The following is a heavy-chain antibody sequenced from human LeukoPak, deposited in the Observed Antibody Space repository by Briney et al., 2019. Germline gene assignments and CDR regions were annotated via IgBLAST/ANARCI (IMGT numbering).Heavy chain of an antibody. CDR3: ASSFYSGWYYVY. CDR1: GGSISSDGYY. Sequence: SETLSLTCTVSGGSISSDGYYWGWIRQPPGKGLEWIGSIYYSGSTYYNPSLKSRVTISVDTSKNQFSLKLSSVTAADTAVYYCASSFYSGWYYVYWGQGTLVTVSS. D-gene: IGHD6-19*01. J-gene: IGHJ4*02. CDR2: IYYSGST. V-gene: IGHV4-39*01.